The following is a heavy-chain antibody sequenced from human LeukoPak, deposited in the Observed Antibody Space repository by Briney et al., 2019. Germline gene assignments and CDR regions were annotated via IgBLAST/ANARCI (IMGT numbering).Heavy chain of an antibody. CDR1: GFTFSSYA. Sequence: GRSLRLSCAASGFTFSSYAMHWVRQAPGKGLEWVAVISYDGSNKYYADSVKGRFTISRDNSKNTLYLQMNSLRAEDTAVYYCASNPYDFWSGYPLDYWGQGTLVTVSS. V-gene: IGHV3-30-3*01. CDR2: ISYDGSNK. CDR3: ASNPYDFWSGYPLDY. D-gene: IGHD3-3*01. J-gene: IGHJ4*02.